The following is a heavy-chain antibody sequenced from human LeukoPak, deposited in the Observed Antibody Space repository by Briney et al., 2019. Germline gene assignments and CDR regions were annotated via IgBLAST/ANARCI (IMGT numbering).Heavy chain of an antibody. CDR2: INAANGNT. D-gene: IGHD1-26*01. Sequence: ASVKVSCKASGYTFINYAMHWVRQAPGQGLEWMGWINAANGNTKSSEKFQGRLTITRDTTASTVYLDLSSLRSEGTAVYYCARAPGALHFDQWGQGTLVTVTS. V-gene: IGHV1-3*01. J-gene: IGHJ5*02. CDR3: ARAPGALHFDQ. CDR1: GYTFINYA.